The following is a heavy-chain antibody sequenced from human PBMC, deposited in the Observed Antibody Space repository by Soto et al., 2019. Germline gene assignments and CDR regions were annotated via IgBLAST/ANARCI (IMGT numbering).Heavy chain of an antibody. D-gene: IGHD2-2*01. CDR3: ARDLSSSKGMHV. V-gene: IGHV4-61*01. Sequence: LVPLCLTCTVARGSVSSRSDCWTRNRQPPGKGLEWIGYPYYSGSTSYNPSLKSRVIILVDTSRNQFSLRLRSVTAADSAVYYCARDLSSSKGMHVWGQGTTDTVSS. J-gene: IGHJ6*02. CDR1: RGSVSSRSDC. CDR2: PYYSGST.